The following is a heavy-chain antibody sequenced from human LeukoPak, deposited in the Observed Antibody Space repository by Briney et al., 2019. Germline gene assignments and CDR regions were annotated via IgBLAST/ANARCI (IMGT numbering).Heavy chain of an antibody. J-gene: IGHJ4*02. D-gene: IGHD2-2*01. CDR2: ISSSSSTI. V-gene: IGHV3-48*01. CDR1: GSMFSSNW. Sequence: GGSLRLSCAASGSMFSSNWMSWVRLAPGKGLEWVSYISSSSSTIYYADSVKGRFTISRDNAKNSLYLQMNSLRAEDTAVYYCARGSPGGDIVVVPAAMWNWGQGTLVTVSS. CDR3: ARGSPGGDIVVVPAAMWN.